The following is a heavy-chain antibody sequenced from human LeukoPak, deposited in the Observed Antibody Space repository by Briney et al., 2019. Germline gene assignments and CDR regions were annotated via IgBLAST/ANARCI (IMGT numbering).Heavy chain of an antibody. CDR2: INHSGST. J-gene: IGHJ4*02. V-gene: IGHV4-34*01. Sequence: SETLSLTCAVYGGSFSGYYWSWIRQSPGKGLEWTGEINHSGSTNYNPSLKSRVTISVDTSKNQFSLKLSSVTAADTAVYYCASAPSYITIARGYYFDYWGQGTLVTVSS. D-gene: IGHD3-3*01. CDR1: GGSFSGYY. CDR3: ASAPSYITIARGYYFDY.